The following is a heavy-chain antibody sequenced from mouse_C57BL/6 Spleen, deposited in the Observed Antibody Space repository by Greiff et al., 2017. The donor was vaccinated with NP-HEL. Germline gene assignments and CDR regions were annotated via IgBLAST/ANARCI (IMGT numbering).Heavy chain of an antibody. CDR2: IDPSDSYT. Sequence: QVQLKQPGAELVKPGASVKLSCKASGYTFTSYWMQWVKQRPGQGLEWIGEIDPSDSYTNYNQKFKGKATLTVETSSSTAYMQLSSLTSEDSAVYYCARNVEAMDYWGQGTSVTVSS. J-gene: IGHJ4*01. V-gene: IGHV1-50*01. CDR3: ARNVEAMDY. CDR1: GYTFTSYW.